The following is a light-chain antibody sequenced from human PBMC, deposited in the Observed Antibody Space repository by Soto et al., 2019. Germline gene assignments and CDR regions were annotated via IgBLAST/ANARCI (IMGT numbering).Light chain of an antibody. Sequence: QSALTQPRSVSGSPGQSVTMSCTGNSSDVGGYNYVSWYQQHPGKAPKLMIYDVSKRPSGVPDRFSGSKSGNTASLTISGLPAEDEADYYCCSYAGSYTLVFGGGTKLTVL. CDR3: CSYAGSYTLV. V-gene: IGLV2-11*01. CDR2: DVS. CDR1: SSDVGGYNY. J-gene: IGLJ2*01.